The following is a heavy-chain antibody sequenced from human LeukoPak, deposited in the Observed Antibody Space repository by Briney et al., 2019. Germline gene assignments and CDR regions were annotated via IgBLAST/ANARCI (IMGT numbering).Heavy chain of an antibody. CDR2: INSDGSST. Sequence: PGGSLRLSCAASGFTFSSHWMHWVRQAPGKGLVWVSRINSDGSSTNYADAVKGRFTVSRDNAKNTLYLQVNSLRAEDTAVYYCARDTSSGYWFIDYWGQGTLVTVSS. J-gene: IGHJ4*02. CDR3: ARDTSSGYWFIDY. CDR1: GFTFSSHW. V-gene: IGHV3-74*01. D-gene: IGHD3-22*01.